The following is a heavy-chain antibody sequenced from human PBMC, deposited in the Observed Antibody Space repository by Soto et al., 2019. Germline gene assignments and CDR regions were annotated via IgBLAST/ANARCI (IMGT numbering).Heavy chain of an antibody. CDR2: IHSDGTT. D-gene: IGHD3-22*01. Sequence: RSLTPSCLPAALTVTNRYTGCVRHAATRGRGWVSVIHSDGTTSYTDSVQGRFTISTDNSKNTVFLQMNRLRVDDTAIYFCARDPGAGSGYYYGYFQRWGQGTLVTVSS. CDR3: ARDPGAGSGYYYGYFQR. V-gene: IGHV3-53*01. J-gene: IGHJ1*01. CDR1: ALTVTNRY.